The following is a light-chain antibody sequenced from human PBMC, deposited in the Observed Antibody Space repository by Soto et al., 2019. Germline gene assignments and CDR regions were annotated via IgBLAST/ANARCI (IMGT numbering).Light chain of an antibody. CDR3: QQYNNWPPEYT. V-gene: IGKV3-15*01. J-gene: IGKJ2*01. CDR2: GAS. CDR1: QSVSSN. Sequence: EIVMTQSPATLSLSPGERATLSCRASQSVSSNLAWYQQKPGQAPRLLIYGASTRATGIPARFSGSGSGTEFTLTISSLQSEDFAVDYCQQYNNWPPEYTFGQGTKLEIK.